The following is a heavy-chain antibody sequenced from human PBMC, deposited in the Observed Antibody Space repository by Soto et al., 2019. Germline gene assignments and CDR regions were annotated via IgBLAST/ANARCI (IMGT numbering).Heavy chain of an antibody. J-gene: IGHJ4*02. CDR3: GGTSSLDY. Sequence: EVQLVESGGGLVQPGGSLRLSCAASGFSVSSNYMTWVRQAPGKGLEWVSLIYSGGSTHYADSVKGRFTISRDNSKNTLYLQMNSLRAEDTAVYYCGGTSSLDYRGQGTLVTVSS. V-gene: IGHV3-66*01. CDR1: GFSVSSNY. D-gene: IGHD3-16*01. CDR2: IYSGGST.